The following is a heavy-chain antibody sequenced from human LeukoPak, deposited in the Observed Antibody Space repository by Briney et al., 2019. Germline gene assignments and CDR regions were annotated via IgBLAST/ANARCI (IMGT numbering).Heavy chain of an antibody. D-gene: IGHD1-7*01. CDR3: ASEPTPYGGTIGD. CDR2: IYHSGST. Sequence: PSETLSLTCAVSGYSISSGYYWGWIRQPPGKGLEWIGSIYHSGSTYYNPSLKSRVTISVETSKNQFSLKLSSVTAADTAVYYCASEPTPYGGTIGDWGQGTLVTVSS. CDR1: GYSISSGYY. J-gene: IGHJ4*02. V-gene: IGHV4-38-2*01.